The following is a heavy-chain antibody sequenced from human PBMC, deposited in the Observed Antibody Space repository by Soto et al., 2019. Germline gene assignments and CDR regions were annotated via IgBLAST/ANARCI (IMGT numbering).Heavy chain of an antibody. CDR2: IHYNGNT. CDR1: GDSISSYS. D-gene: IGHD4-17*01. CDR3: ATLPHYGDPNAGL. V-gene: IGHV4-59*08. J-gene: IGHJ4*01. Sequence: SETLSLTCTVSGDSISSYSWSWIRQPPGKGLEWIGNIHYNGNTKYSPSLKSRVTMSVDTSKNHFSLKLTSMTAADTAVYYCATLPHYGDPNAGLWGHGILVTVSS.